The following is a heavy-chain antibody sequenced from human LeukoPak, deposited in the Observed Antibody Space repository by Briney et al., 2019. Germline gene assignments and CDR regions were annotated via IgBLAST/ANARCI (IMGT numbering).Heavy chain of an antibody. CDR3: ARNYYDSSGYYFFYYYYGMDV. D-gene: IGHD3-22*01. CDR1: GGTFSSYA. V-gene: IGHV1-69*13. Sequence: PVKVSCKASGGTFSSYAISWVRQAPGQGLEWMGGIIPIFGTANYAQKFQGRVTITADESTSTAYMELSSLRSEDTAVYYCARNYYDSSGYYFFYYYYGMDVWGQGTTVTVSS. CDR2: IIPIFGTA. J-gene: IGHJ6*02.